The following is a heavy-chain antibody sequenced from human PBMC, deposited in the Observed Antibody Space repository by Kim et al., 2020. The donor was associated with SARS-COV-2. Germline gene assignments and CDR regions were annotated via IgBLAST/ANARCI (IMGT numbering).Heavy chain of an antibody. V-gene: IGHV4-34*01. Sequence: SETLSLTCAVYGGSFSGYYWSWIRQPPGKGLEWIGEINHSGSTNYNPSLKSRVTISVDTSKNQFSLKLSSVTAADTAVYYCARGSPRGFAFWGQGTLVTV. CDR2: INHSGST. J-gene: IGHJ4*02. CDR1: GGSFSGYY. CDR3: ARGSPRGFAF.